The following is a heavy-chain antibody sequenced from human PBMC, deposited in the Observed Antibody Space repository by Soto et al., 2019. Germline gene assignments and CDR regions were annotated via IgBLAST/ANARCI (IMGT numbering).Heavy chain of an antibody. J-gene: IGHJ4*02. CDR3: ARAPGDSNGYSYYFDY. Sequence: QVPLVQSGAEVKKPGASVKVSCKASGYSFTSYGFSWVRQAPGQGLEWMGWISAYNGNIRYGQKFQGRVTMTTDTSTRTAYMELRSLRSDDTAMYYCARAPGDSNGYSYYFDYWGQGTLVTVSS. V-gene: IGHV1-18*01. CDR2: ISAYNGNI. CDR1: GYSFTSYG. D-gene: IGHD3-22*01.